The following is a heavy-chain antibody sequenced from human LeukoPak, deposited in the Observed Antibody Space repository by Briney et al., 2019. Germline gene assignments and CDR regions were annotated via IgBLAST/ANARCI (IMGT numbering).Heavy chain of an antibody. D-gene: IGHD6-19*01. CDR2: IIPIFGTA. Sequence: SVKVSCKASGGTFSSYAISWVRQAPGQGLEWMGGIIPIFGTANYAQKFQGRVTITADESTSTAYMELSSLRSEDTAVYYCARDLWSRQWLVRTHYYYYMDVWGKGTTVTVSS. CDR3: ARDLWSRQWLVRTHYYYYMDV. CDR1: GGTFSSYA. V-gene: IGHV1-69*13. J-gene: IGHJ6*03.